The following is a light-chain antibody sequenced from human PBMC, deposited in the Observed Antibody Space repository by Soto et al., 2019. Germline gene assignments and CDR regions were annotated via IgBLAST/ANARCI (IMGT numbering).Light chain of an antibody. CDR3: QVWDTSNDHSWV. CDR1: NIGSKS. V-gene: IGLV3-21*02. CDR2: DDS. Sequence: SYELTHPPSVSLAPGHTARITCGGNNIGSKSVHWYQRKPGQAPLLVVYDDSDRPSGIPERFSGSNSGNTATLTISRVEAGDEAEYSRQVWDTSNDHSWVFGGGTKVTVL. J-gene: IGLJ3*02.